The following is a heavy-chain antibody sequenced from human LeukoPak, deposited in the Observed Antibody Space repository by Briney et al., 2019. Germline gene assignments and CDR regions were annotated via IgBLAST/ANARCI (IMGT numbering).Heavy chain of an antibody. D-gene: IGHD4-17*01. J-gene: IGHJ4*02. Sequence: ASVKVSCKASGYTFTSYDINWVRQAPGQGLEWMGGIIPIFGTANYAQKFQGRVTITADESTSTAYMELSSLRSEDTAVYYCAREPATVTTLAYFDYWGQGTLVTVSS. CDR2: IIPIFGTA. CDR3: AREPATVTTLAYFDY. CDR1: GYTFTSYD. V-gene: IGHV1-69*13.